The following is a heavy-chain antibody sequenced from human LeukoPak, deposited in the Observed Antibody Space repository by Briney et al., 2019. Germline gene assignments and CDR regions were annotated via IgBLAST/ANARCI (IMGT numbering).Heavy chain of an antibody. J-gene: IGHJ4*02. Sequence: GGSLRLSCAASGSTYNHYGMHWVRQAPGKGLEWVAVIWSDGTEKYYADAVKGRFTVSRDDSRNTLYLQMNSLRGEDTAVYYCAKDAQRGFDYSNSLEYWGQGTLVTVSS. CDR1: GSTYNHYG. CDR3: AKDAQRGFDYSNSLEY. CDR2: IWSDGTEK. V-gene: IGHV3-33*03. D-gene: IGHD4-11*01.